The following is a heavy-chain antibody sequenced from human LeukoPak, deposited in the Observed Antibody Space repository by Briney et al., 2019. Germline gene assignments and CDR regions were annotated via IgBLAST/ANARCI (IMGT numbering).Heavy chain of an antibody. D-gene: IGHD4/OR15-4a*01. CDR2: ISSSASST. CDR3: ARDSLHNYGGTGYGYYFDY. J-gene: IGHJ4*02. V-gene: IGHV3-11*04. Sequence: PGGSLRLSCVASGFTFSDYYTNWFRQAPGRGLEWVSYISSSASSTYYADSVKGRFTVSRDNAQKSLFLQMNGLRVEDTAMYYCARDSLHNYGGTGYGYYFDYWGQGTPVTVSS. CDR1: GFTFSDYY.